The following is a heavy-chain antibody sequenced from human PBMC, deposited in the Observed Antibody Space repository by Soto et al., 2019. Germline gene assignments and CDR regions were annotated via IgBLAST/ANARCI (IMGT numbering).Heavy chain of an antibody. CDR2: IIPIFGTA. J-gene: IGHJ4*02. Sequence: QVQLVQSGAEVKKPGSSVKVSCKASGGTFSSYAISWVRQAPGQGLEWMGGIIPIFGTANYAQQFQGRVTITAEESTSTAYMGLSSLRSEDTALYCCARVDPYCSGGSCYPEGYFDYWGQGTLVTVSS. V-gene: IGHV1-69*01. D-gene: IGHD2-15*01. CDR3: ARVDPYCSGGSCYPEGYFDY. CDR1: GGTFSSYA.